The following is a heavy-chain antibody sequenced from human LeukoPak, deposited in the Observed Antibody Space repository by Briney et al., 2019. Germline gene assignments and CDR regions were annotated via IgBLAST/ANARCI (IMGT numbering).Heavy chain of an antibody. CDR3: ARGLTTDYSYGYRNYGMDV. CDR1: GGSISSSSYY. CDR2: IYYSGST. J-gene: IGHJ6*02. Sequence: PSETLSLTCTVSGGSISSSSYYWGWIRQPPGKGLEWIGSIYYSGSTYYNPSLKSRVTISVDTSKNQFSLKLSSVTAADTAVYYCARGLTTDYSYGYRNYGMDVWGQGTTVTVSS. V-gene: IGHV4-39*01. D-gene: IGHD5-18*01.